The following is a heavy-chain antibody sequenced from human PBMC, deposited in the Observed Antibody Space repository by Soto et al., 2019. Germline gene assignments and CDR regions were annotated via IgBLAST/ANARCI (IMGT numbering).Heavy chain of an antibody. CDR1: GYTFTSYY. CDR3: ARVAEIAVASNWFDP. D-gene: IGHD6-19*01. J-gene: IGHJ5*02. Sequence: ASVKVSCKASGYTFTSYYMHWVRQAPGQGLEWMGIINPSGGSTSYAQKFQGRVTMTRDTSTSTVYMELSSLRSEDTAVYYCARVAEIAVASNWFDPWGQGTRVTVSS. CDR2: INPSGGST. V-gene: IGHV1-46*01.